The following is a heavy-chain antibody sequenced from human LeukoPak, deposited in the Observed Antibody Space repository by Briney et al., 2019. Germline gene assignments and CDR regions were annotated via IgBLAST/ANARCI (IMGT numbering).Heavy chain of an antibody. J-gene: IGHJ3*02. V-gene: IGHV3-53*01. Sequence: GGSLRLSCAASGFTVSSNYMSRVRQAPGKGLEWVAVLYSTGSTYYADSVKGRFTISRDNSKNTLYLQMNSLRADDTAVYSCARARRWLQFDGAFDIWGQGTMVTVSS. D-gene: IGHD5-24*01. CDR2: LYSTGST. CDR1: GFTVSSNY. CDR3: ARARRWLQFDGAFDI.